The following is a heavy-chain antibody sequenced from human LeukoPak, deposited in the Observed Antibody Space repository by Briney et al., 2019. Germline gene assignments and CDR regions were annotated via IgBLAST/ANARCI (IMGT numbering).Heavy chain of an antibody. CDR2: VNTDGSST. V-gene: IGHV3-74*01. Sequence: GGSLRLSCAASGFTFSSYWMHGVRQAPGKGLVWVSRVNTDGSSTTYADSVKGRFTISRDNAENTLYLQMNSLRAEDTAVYYCARDLRGIVVATAIYYWGQGTLVTVSS. CDR1: GFTFSSYW. CDR3: ARDLRGIVVATAIYY. D-gene: IGHD2-21*02. J-gene: IGHJ4*02.